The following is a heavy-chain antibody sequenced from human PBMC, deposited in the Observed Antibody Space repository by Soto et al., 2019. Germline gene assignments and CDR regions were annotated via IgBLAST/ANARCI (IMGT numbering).Heavy chain of an antibody. CDR1: GFTFRNYA. D-gene: IGHD3-9*01. CDR2: ISGSGGST. Sequence: EVQLLESGGGLVQPGGSLRLSCAASGFTFRNYAMSWVRQAPGKGLEWVSTISGSGGSTFYADSVKGRFTISRDNSRNTLYLQMHSLRAEDTAIYFCARGDDILTGPVFDYWGQGTLVTVSS. CDR3: ARGDDILTGPVFDY. J-gene: IGHJ4*02. V-gene: IGHV3-23*01.